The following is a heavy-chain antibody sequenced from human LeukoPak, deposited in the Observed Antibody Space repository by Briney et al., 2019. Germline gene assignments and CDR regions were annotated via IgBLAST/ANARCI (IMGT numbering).Heavy chain of an antibody. D-gene: IGHD1-26*01. J-gene: IGHJ4*02. CDR3: ARDGREGATDFDY. V-gene: IGHV1-2*06. Sequence: ASVKVSCKASGYTFTGYYMHWVRQAPGQGLELMGRINPNSGGTNYAQKFRGRVNMTRDTSISTAYMELSRLRSDDTAVYSCARDGREGATDFDYWGQGTLVTVSS. CDR1: GYTFTGYY. CDR2: INPNSGGT.